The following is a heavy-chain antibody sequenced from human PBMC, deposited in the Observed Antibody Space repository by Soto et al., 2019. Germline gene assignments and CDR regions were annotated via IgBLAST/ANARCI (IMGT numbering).Heavy chain of an antibody. V-gene: IGHV3-30*18. D-gene: IGHD2-2*01. J-gene: IGHJ6*02. CDR1: GLTFKTYG. Sequence: QVQLVESGGGAAQPGKSLRLSCAASGLTFKTYGMHWVRQAPGKGLEWVAVISYDGSNKYYVESVKGRFTISRDNSKNTLFLQMNSLRAEDSAVYYCAKDLRQKPAASGLFYYYYGMDVWGQGTTVTVSS. CDR2: ISYDGSNK. CDR3: AKDLRQKPAASGLFYYYYGMDV.